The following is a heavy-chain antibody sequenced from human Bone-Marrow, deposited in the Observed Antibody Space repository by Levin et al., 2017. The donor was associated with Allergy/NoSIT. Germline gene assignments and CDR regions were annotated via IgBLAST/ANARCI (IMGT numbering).Heavy chain of an antibody. D-gene: IGHD1-26*01. V-gene: IGHV3-23*01. CDR3: AKVFGGSNSWDFDY. CDR2: ISGTGGST. J-gene: IGHJ4*02. Sequence: PGGSLRLSCAASGFTFSSYAMSWVRQAPEKGLEWVSAISGTGGSTYYADSVKGRFTISRDNSKNTLYLQLNSLRAEDTAVYYCAKVFGGSNSWDFDYWGLGTLVTVSS. CDR1: GFTFSSYA.